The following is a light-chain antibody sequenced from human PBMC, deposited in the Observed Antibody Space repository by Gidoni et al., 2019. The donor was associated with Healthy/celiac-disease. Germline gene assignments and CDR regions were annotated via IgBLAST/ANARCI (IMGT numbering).Light chain of an antibody. CDR1: QSVLYNSNNKNY. CDR2: WAS. Sequence: DIVMPQSPDSLAVSLGERATINCKSSQSVLYNSNNKNYLAWYQQKPGQPPKLLIYWASTRESGVPDRFSGSGSGTDFTLTISSLQAEDVAVYYCQQYYSTPPYTFXQXTKLEIK. V-gene: IGKV4-1*01. CDR3: QQYYSTPPYT. J-gene: IGKJ2*01.